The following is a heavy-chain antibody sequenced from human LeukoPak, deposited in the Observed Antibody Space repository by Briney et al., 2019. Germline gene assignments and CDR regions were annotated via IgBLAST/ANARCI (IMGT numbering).Heavy chain of an antibody. CDR3: TTDRGAYYYDSSGYYYVGY. CDR1: GFTFSNAW. Sequence: GGSLRLSCAASGFTFSNAWMSWVRQAPGKGLEWVGRIKSKTDGGTTDYAAPVKGRFTISRDDSKNTLYLQMNSLKTEDTAVYYCTTDRGAYYYDSSGYYYVGYWGQGTLVTVSS. V-gene: IGHV3-15*01. D-gene: IGHD3-22*01. J-gene: IGHJ4*02. CDR2: IKSKTDGGTT.